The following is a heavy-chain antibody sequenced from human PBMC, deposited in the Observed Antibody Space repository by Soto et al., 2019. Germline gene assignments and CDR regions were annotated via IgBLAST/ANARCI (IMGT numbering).Heavy chain of an antibody. J-gene: IGHJ4*02. CDR1: GFTFTSSA. CDR2: IVVGSGNT. Sequence: SVKVSCKASGFTFTSSAVQWVRQARGQRLEWTGWIVVGSGNTNYAQKFQERVTITRDMSTSTAYMELSSLRSEDTAVYYCAASAGSIAARPRFDYWGQGTLVTVSS. CDR3: AASAGSIAARPRFDY. V-gene: IGHV1-58*01. D-gene: IGHD6-6*01.